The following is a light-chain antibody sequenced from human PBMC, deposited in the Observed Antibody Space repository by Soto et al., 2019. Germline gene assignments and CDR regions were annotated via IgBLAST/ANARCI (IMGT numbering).Light chain of an antibody. J-gene: IGKJ1*01. CDR3: QQYNSYWT. V-gene: IGKV1-5*03. CDR2: EAS. CDR1: QNINSW. Sequence: DIHMTQSPSTLSASVGYRFNITCRASQNINSWLAWYKQKPGKAPKLLIYEASSLEKGVPARLGGSGSGTEFTLTISSLKPDDFATYYCQQYNSYWTFGHGTKVDIK.